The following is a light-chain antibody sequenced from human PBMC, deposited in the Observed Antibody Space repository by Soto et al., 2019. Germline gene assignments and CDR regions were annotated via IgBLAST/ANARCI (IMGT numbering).Light chain of an antibody. Sequence: QSALTQPASVSGSPGQSITISCTGTSSDVGSYNLVSWYQHHPGKAPKLMIYEGSKRPSGVSNRFSGSKSGNTASLTISGLQDEDEADYYCCSYAGSSTYVFGTGTKLTVL. CDR2: EGS. CDR3: CSYAGSSTYV. CDR1: SSDVGSYNL. J-gene: IGLJ1*01. V-gene: IGLV2-23*01.